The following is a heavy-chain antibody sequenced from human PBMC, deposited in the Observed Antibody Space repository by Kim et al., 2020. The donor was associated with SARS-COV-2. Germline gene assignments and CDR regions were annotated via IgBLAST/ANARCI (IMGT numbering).Heavy chain of an antibody. CDR3: ARGGSIPFIVVVPAARLDY. J-gene: IGHJ4*02. V-gene: IGHV3-21*01. D-gene: IGHD2-2*01. CDR2: ISSSSSYI. CDR1: GFTFSSYS. Sequence: GGSLRLSCAASGFTFSSYSMNWVRQAPGKGLEWVSSISSSSSYIYYADSVKGRFTISRDNAKNSLYLQMNSLRAEDTAVYYCARGGSIPFIVVVPAARLDYWGQGTLVTVSS.